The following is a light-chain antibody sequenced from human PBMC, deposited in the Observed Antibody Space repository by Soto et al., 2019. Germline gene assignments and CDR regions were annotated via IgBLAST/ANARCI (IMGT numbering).Light chain of an antibody. CDR2: DVS. CDR3: SSYKSSSTD. CDR1: SGDVGGYNY. Sequence: QSALTQPASVSGSPGQSITISCTGTSGDVGGYNYVSWYQQHPGKAPKLMIYDVSNRPSGVSNRFSGSKSGNTASLTISGLQAEDEADYYCSSYKSSSTDFGTGTKVPV. J-gene: IGLJ1*01. V-gene: IGLV2-14*01.